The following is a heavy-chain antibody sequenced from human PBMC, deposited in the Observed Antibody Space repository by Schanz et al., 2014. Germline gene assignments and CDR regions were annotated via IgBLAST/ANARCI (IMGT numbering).Heavy chain of an antibody. CDR2: IYNSGKT. Sequence: QVQLQESGPALVKPSETLSLTCTVSGGSISSEYWSWIRQPAGKGLEWIGRIYNSGKTNYNPSLKXXXXXXAXXSKNQFSLKMRSVTAADTAVYYCARTFYFASGTYHTPNYYYGLDVWGQGTTVTVSS. V-gene: IGHV4-4*07. CDR3: ARTFYFASGTYHTPNYYYGLDV. CDR1: GGSISSEY. D-gene: IGHD3-10*01. J-gene: IGHJ6*02.